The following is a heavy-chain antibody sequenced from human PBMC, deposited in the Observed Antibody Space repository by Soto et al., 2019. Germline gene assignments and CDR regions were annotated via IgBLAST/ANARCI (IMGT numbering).Heavy chain of an antibody. D-gene: IGHD1-1*01. V-gene: IGHV2-5*02. CDR1: GFSLSTTGVG. Sequence: QITLNESGPTLVKPTQILTLTCTFSGFSLSTTGVGVGWIRQPPGKALEWLAFIYWDDDKRYSPYLKSRLTITKDTSKSLVVLIITNIDPMDTATYYYAHRLGQSGGNCDSCAFDIWGQGTMVTVSS. CDR2: IYWDDDK. CDR3: AHRLGQSGGNCDSCAFDI. J-gene: IGHJ3*02.